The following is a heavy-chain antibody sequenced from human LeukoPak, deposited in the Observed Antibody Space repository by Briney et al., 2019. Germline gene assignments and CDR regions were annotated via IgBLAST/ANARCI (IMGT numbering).Heavy chain of an antibody. J-gene: IGHJ3*02. Sequence: SETLSLIYPVYGGSISSCYWSWIRQPPGKGLGWTRYIYYSGRTTLNPSLRSQFTLSVDTSKNQFYLKLSSVTAADTAVYYCARDRSVGVRRNDTCDIWGQGTMVSVFS. V-gene: IGHV4-59*01. CDR2: IYYSGRT. CDR3: ARDRSVGVRRNDTCDI. CDR1: GGSISSCY. D-gene: IGHD2-21*01.